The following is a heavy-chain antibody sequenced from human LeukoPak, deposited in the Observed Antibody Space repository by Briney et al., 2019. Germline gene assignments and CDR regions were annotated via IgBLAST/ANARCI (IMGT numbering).Heavy chain of an antibody. CDR3: ATDLYQVGAYPGRGGM. Sequence: ASVKVSCKVSGYALTELSMHWVRQAPGKGLEWMGGFDPEDGETIYAQKFQGRVTTTEDTSTDTAYMELSSLRSEDTAVYYCATDLYQVGAYPGRGGMWGQGTLVTVSS. CDR1: GYALTELS. J-gene: IGHJ4*02. CDR2: FDPEDGET. V-gene: IGHV1-24*01. D-gene: IGHD1-26*01.